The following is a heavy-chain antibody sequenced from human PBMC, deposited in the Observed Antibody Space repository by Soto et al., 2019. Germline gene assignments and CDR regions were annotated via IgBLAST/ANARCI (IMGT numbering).Heavy chain of an antibody. V-gene: IGHV4-38-2*01. CDR3: ARVTPGYYDSSGPLSK. J-gene: IGHJ4*02. CDR2: IYHSGST. D-gene: IGHD3-22*01. Sequence: SETLSLTCAVSGYSISSGYYWGWIRQPPGKGLEWIGSIYHSGSTYYNPSLKSRVTISVDTSKNQFSLKLSSVTAADTAVYYCARVTPGYYDSSGPLSKWGQGTLVTVSS. CDR1: GYSISSGYY.